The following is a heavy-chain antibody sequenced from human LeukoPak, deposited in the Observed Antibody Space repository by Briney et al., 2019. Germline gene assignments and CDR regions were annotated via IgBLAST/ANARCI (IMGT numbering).Heavy chain of an antibody. CDR2: ISYDGSNK. V-gene: IGHV3-30-3*01. D-gene: IGHD3-22*01. CDR1: GFTFSSYA. CDR3: ARGPGYYDSSGYWL. J-gene: IGHJ6*02. Sequence: PGGSLRLSCAASGFTFSSYAMHWVRQAPGKGLEWVAVISYDGSNKYYAGSVKGRFTISRDNSKNTLYLQMNSLRAEDTAVYYCARGPGYYDSSGYWLWGQGTTVTVSS.